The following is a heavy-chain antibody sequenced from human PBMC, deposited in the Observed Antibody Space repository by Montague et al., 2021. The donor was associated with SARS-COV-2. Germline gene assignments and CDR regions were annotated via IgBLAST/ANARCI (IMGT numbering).Heavy chain of an antibody. CDR1: GGSFSGYY. D-gene: IGHD3-22*01. CDR3: ARDRIELSMIVVVMTGASYYMDV. V-gene: IGHV4-34*01. CDR2: IYHTGST. J-gene: IGHJ6*03. Sequence: SETLSLTCAVYGGSFSGYYWTWIRQSPGKGLEWIGEIYHTGSTNYNPSLKSRVTISVDTSKNQFSLKLRSVTAADTAVYYCARDRIELSMIVVVMTGASYYMDVWGKGTTVTVPS.